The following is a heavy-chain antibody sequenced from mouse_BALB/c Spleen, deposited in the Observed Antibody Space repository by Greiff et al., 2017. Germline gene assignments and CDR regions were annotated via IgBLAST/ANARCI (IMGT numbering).Heavy chain of an antibody. J-gene: IGHJ3*01. CDR3: AEGGGCTMITAGAWLAY. CDR2: ILPGSGST. V-gene: IGHV1-9*01. D-gene: IGHD2-4*01. CDR1: GYSFSSYW. Sequence: QVQLKQSGAELMKPGASVKISCKATGYSFSSYWIEWVKQRPGHGLEWIGEILPGSGSTNYNEKFKGKATFTADTSSNTAYMQLSSLTSEDSAVYYCAEGGGCTMITAGAWLAYWGQGTLVTVSA.